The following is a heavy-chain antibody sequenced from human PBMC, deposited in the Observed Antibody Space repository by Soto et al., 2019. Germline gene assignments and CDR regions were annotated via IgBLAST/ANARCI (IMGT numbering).Heavy chain of an antibody. CDR1: GFTFSSYC. J-gene: IGHJ4*02. V-gene: IGHV3-30*03. CDR3: ATPPIAVAGTEFDY. D-gene: IGHD6-19*01. CDR2: ISYDGSNK. Sequence: QVQLVESGGGVVQPGRSLRLSCAASGFTFSSYCMHWVRQAPGKGLEWVAVISYDGSNKYYADSVKGRFTISRDNSKNTLYLQMNSLRAEDTAVYYCATPPIAVAGTEFDYWGQGTLVTVSS.